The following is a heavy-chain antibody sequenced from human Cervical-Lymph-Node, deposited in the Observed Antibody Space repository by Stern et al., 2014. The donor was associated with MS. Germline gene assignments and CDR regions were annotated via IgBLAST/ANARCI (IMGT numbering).Heavy chain of an antibody. D-gene: IGHD3-22*01. J-gene: IGHJ4*02. CDR2: IIPIFGTA. Sequence: QVQLGQSGAEVKKPGSSGKVSCKASGGTFSSYAISWVRQAPGQGLEWMGGIIPIFGTANYAQKFQGRVTITADESTSTAYMELSSLRSEDTAVYYCARVSVHDSSALYYFDYWGQGTLVTVSS. CDR3: ARVSVHDSSALYYFDY. V-gene: IGHV1-69*01. CDR1: GGTFSSYA.